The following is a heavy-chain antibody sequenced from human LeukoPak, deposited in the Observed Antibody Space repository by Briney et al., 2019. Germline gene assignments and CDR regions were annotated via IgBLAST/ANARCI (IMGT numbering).Heavy chain of an antibody. CDR3: ATGGGATTNYYYGMDV. CDR1: GYTLTELS. CDR2: FDPEDGET. Sequence: ASVKVSCKVSGYTLTELSMHWVQQAPGKGLEWMGGFDPEDGETIYAQKFQGRVTMTEDTSTDTAYMELSSLRSEDTAVYYCATGGGATTNYYYGMDVWGQGTTVTVSS. D-gene: IGHD1-26*01. J-gene: IGHJ6*02. V-gene: IGHV1-24*01.